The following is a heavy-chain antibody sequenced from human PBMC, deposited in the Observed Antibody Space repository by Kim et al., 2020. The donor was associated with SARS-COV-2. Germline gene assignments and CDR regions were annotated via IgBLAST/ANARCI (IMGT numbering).Heavy chain of an antibody. V-gene: IGHV3-23*01. CDR1: RFTFSAYA. Sequence: GGSLRLSCAASRFTFSAYAMSWVRQAPGRGLEWVSGISGGGGMTDYVDSVKGRFTISRDNSKNTLYLEVKSLRAEDTAVYYCAKHQGRENIAVYGFDVWG. CDR2: ISGGGGMT. J-gene: IGHJ6*01. D-gene: IGHD2-15*01. CDR3: AKHQGRENIAVYGFDV.